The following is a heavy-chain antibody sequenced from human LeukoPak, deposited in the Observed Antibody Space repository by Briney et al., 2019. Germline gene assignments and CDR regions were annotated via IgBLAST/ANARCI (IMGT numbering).Heavy chain of an antibody. D-gene: IGHD6-19*01. J-gene: IGHJ4*02. CDR1: GGTFSSYA. Sequence: SVKVSCKASGGTFSSYAISWVRQAPGQGPEWMGGIIPIFGTANYAQKFQGRVTITTDESTSTAYMELSSLRSEDTAVYYCARGNAISYSSGWDYFDYWGQGTLVTVSS. CDR3: ARGNAISYSSGWDYFDY. V-gene: IGHV1-69*05. CDR2: IIPIFGTA.